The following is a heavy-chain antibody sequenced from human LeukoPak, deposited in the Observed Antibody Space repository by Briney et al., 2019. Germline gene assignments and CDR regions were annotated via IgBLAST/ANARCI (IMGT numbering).Heavy chain of an antibody. V-gene: IGHV1-2*02. CDR3: ASVITLGGVIVSDAFDI. J-gene: IGHJ3*02. CDR2: INPNTGGT. D-gene: IGHD3-16*02. Sequence: ASVKVSCKSSGYTFTAYYMHWVRQAPGQGLEWMGWINPNTGGTNYAQKFQSSATMTRDTSISTAYMELSRLRSDDTAVYYCASVITLGGVIVSDAFDIWGQGTMVTVSS. CDR1: GYTFTAYY.